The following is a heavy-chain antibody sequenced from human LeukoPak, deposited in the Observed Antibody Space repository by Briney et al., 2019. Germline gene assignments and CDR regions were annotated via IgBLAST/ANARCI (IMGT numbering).Heavy chain of an antibody. CDR3: AKDRDYYGSGSYYSPYYYYGMDV. CDR2: ISYDGSNK. D-gene: IGHD3-10*01. V-gene: IGHV3-30*18. J-gene: IGHJ6*04. Sequence: PGGSLRLSCAASGFTFSSYGMRWVRQAPGKGLEWVAVISYDGSNKYYADSVKGRFTISRDNSKNTLYLQMNSLRAEDTAVYYCAKDRDYYGSGSYYSPYYYYGMDVWGKGTTVTVSS. CDR1: GFTFSSYG.